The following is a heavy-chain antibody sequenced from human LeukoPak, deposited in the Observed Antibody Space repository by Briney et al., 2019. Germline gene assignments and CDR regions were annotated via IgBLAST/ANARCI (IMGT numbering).Heavy chain of an antibody. Sequence: PGGSLRLSCAASGFTVSSNYMSWVRQAPGKGLEWVSTISGNGGGTYYADSVKGRFTISSDNSKNTLYLQMNSLRAEDTAVYYCAKDLTVTTIGYFDYWGQGTLVTVSS. D-gene: IGHD4-17*01. CDR2: ISGNGGGT. CDR3: AKDLTVTTIGYFDY. V-gene: IGHV3-23*01. CDR1: GFTVSSNY. J-gene: IGHJ4*02.